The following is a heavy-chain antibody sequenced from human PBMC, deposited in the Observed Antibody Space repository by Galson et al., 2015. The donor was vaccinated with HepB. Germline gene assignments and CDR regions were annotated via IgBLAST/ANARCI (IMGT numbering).Heavy chain of an antibody. CDR3: ARRPNFDGIWFGELSD. J-gene: IGHJ4*02. Sequence: SVKVSCKASGYTFTSYDINWVRQATGQGLEWMGWMNPNSGNTGYAQKFQGRVTMTRNTSISTAYMELSSLRSEDTAVYYCARRPNFDGIWFGELSDWGQGTLVTASS. D-gene: IGHD3-10*01. CDR2: MNPNSGNT. V-gene: IGHV1-8*01. CDR1: GYTFTSYD.